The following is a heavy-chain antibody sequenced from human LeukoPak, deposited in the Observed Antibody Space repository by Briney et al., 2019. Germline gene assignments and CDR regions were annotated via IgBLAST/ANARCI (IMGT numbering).Heavy chain of an antibody. D-gene: IGHD2-21*01. Sequence: PGRSLRLSCAASGFIFSHYGMHWVRQAPGKGLEWVAVIQNDASTENFADSVKGRFTISRDNSKNTVFLQVNSLRVEDTAVYYCARELSQIVWGGLDYGGQGTLVSVSS. CDR2: IQNDASTE. CDR3: ARELSQIVWGGLDY. CDR1: GFIFSHYG. J-gene: IGHJ4*02. V-gene: IGHV3-33*05.